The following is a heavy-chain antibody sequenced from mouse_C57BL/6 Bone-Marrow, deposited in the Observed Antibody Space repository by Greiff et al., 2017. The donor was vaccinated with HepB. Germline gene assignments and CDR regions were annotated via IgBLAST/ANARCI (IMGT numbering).Heavy chain of an antibody. J-gene: IGHJ3*01. V-gene: IGHV1-81*01. Sequence: VKLVESGAELARPGASVKLSCKASGYTFTSYGISWVKQRTGQGLEWIGEIYPRSGNTYNNETFKGKATLTADKSSSTAYMELRSLTSEDSAVYFCARNDWLFAYWGQGTLVTVSA. CDR1: GYTFTSYG. CDR3: ARNDWLFAY. CDR2: IYPRSGNT. D-gene: IGHD2-4*01.